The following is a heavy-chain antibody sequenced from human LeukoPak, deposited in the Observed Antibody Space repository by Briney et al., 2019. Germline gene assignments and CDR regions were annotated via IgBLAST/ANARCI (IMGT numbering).Heavy chain of an antibody. CDR2: INHSGST. J-gene: IGHJ4*02. CDR3: AGALSSGWEFDY. V-gene: IGHV4-34*01. CDR1: DGSVSSVGYY. Sequence: PSETLSLTCTVSDGSVSSVGYYWSWIRQPPGKGLEWIGEINHSGSTNYNPSLKSRVTISVDTSKNQFSLKLSSVTAADTAVYYCAGALSSGWEFDYWGQGTLVTVSS. D-gene: IGHD6-19*01.